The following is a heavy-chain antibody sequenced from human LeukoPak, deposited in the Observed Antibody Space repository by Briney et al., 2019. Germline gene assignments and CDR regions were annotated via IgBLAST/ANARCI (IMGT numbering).Heavy chain of an antibody. V-gene: IGHV1-8*02. CDR1: GGTFSSYA. J-gene: IGHJ4*02. D-gene: IGHD1-26*01. CDR2: MNPNSGNT. Sequence: ASVKVSCKASGGTFSSYAINWVRQATGQGLEWMGWMNPNSGNTGYAQKFQGRVTMTRNTSISTAYMELSSLRSEDTAVYYCARARPSYGGSFLTPKAYYFDYWGQGTLVTVSS. CDR3: ARARPSYGGSFLTPKAYYFDY.